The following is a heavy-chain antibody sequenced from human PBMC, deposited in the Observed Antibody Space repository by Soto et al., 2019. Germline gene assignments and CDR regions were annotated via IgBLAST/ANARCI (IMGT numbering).Heavy chain of an antibody. Sequence: GESLKISCKGSGYSFTSYWIGWVRQMPGKGLEWMGIIYPGDSDTRYSPSFQGQVAISADKSISTAYLQWSSLKASDTAMYYCARHYPTHLDRPYDAFDICGQGTMVTV. D-gene: IGHD3-9*01. V-gene: IGHV5-51*01. CDR2: IYPGDSDT. J-gene: IGHJ3*02. CDR1: GYSFTSYW. CDR3: ARHYPTHLDRPYDAFDI.